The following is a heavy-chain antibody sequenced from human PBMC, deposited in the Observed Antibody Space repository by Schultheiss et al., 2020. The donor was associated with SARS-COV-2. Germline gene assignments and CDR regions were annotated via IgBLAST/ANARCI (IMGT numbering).Heavy chain of an antibody. CDR1: GFTFSNAW. CDR2: INHSGST. CDR3: ARERTDWGSFDY. J-gene: IGHJ4*02. V-gene: IGHV4-4*02. Sequence: GSLRLSCAASGFTFSNAWMSWVRQAPGKGLEWVGEINHSGSTNYNPSLKSRVTISVDTSKNQFSLKLSSVTAADTAVYYCARERTDWGSFDYWGQGTLVTVSS. D-gene: IGHD7-27*01.